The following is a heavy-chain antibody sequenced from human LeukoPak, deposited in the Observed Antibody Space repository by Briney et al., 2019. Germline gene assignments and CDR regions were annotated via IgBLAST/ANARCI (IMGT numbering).Heavy chain of an antibody. V-gene: IGHV4-59*01. CDR3: AREGRGIVVVPAAMGAFGI. Sequence: SETLSLTCTVSGGSISSYYWSWIRQPPGKGLEWIGYIYYSGSTNYNPSLKSRVTISVDTSKNQFSLKLSSVTAADTAVYYCAREGRGIVVVPAAMGAFGIWGQGTMVTVSS. CDR2: IYYSGST. D-gene: IGHD2-2*01. CDR1: GGSISSYY. J-gene: IGHJ3*02.